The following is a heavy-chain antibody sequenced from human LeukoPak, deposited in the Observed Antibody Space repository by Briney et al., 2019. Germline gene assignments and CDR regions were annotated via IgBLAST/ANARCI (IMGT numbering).Heavy chain of an antibody. V-gene: IGHV3-7*01. CDR2: IKQDGSEK. CDR1: GFTFSSYW. J-gene: IGHJ4*02. Sequence: GGSLRLSCAASGFTFSSYWMSWVRQAPGKGLEWVANIKQDGSEKYYVDSVKGRFTISRDNAKNTLYLQMNRLRAEDTAVYYCVRHNYGYDYWGQGTQVTVSS. D-gene: IGHD3-10*01. CDR3: VRHNYGYDY.